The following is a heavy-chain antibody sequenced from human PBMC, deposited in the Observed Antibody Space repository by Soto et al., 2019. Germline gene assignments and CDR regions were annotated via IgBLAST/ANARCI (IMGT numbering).Heavy chain of an antibody. CDR1: GFTFSSYG. J-gene: IGHJ4*02. CDR2: IWYDGSNK. D-gene: IGHD3-16*01. Sequence: QVQLVESGGGVVQPGRSLRLSCAASGFTFSSYGMHWVRQAPGKGLEWVAVIWYDGSNKYYADSVKGRFTISRDNSKKTLYLQMNSRRAEDTAVYYCARWGGAYSVDYWGQGTLVTVSS. V-gene: IGHV3-33*01. CDR3: ARWGGAYSVDY.